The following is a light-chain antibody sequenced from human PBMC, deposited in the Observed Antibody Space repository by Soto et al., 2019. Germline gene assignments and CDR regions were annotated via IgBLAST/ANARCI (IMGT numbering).Light chain of an antibody. Sequence: QSALTQPPSASGSPGQSVTISCTGTSSDVGGYNYVSWYQHHPGKAPKLIIYEVYKRPSGVPDRFSGSKSGNTAALTVSGLQAEDEAYYYFSSYVATNSDVFGTGTKVTVL. CDR1: SSDVGGYNY. J-gene: IGLJ1*01. CDR3: SSYVATNSDV. CDR2: EVY. V-gene: IGLV2-8*01.